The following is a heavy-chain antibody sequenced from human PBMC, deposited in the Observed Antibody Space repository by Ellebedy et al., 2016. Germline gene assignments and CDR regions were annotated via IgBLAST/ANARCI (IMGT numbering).Heavy chain of an antibody. CDR1: GYSFINYA. V-gene: IGHV1-3*01. CDR2: IYVGNGNT. D-gene: IGHD2-8*02. J-gene: IGHJ4*02. Sequence: ASVKVSCKASGYSFINYAIHWVRQAPGQGPEWMGWIYVGNGNTRYSQNFQGRVTITTDISASTAYMKLSSLRSEDTDVYYCTREEVQVAGAFDYWGQGTPVTVSS. CDR3: TREEVQVAGAFDY.